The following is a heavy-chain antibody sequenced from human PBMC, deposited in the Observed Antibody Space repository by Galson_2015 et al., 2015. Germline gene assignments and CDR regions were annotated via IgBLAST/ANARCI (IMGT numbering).Heavy chain of an antibody. D-gene: IGHD4-23*01. V-gene: IGHV3-9*01. CDR3: AKVPFLYGGNTQDDAFDI. CDR2: ISWNSGSI. CDR1: GFTFDDYA. J-gene: IGHJ3*02. Sequence: SLRLSCAASGFTFDDYAMHWVRQAPGKGLEWVSGISWNSGSIGYADSVKGRFTISRDNAKNSLYLQMNSLRAEDTALYYCAKVPFLYGGNTQDDAFDIWGQGTMVTVSS.